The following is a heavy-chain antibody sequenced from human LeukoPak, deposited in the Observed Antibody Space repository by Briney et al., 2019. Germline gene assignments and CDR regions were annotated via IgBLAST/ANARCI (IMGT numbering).Heavy chain of an antibody. D-gene: IGHD3-16*01. CDR1: GGSFSGYY. Sequence: SETLSLTCAVYGGSFSGYYWSWIRQPPGKGLEWIGEINHSGSTNYNPSLKSRVTISIDTSKNQFSLKLSSVTAADTAVYYCASNGAYSIFDYWGQGTLVTVSS. J-gene: IGHJ4*02. CDR2: INHSGST. CDR3: ASNGAYSIFDY. V-gene: IGHV4-34*01.